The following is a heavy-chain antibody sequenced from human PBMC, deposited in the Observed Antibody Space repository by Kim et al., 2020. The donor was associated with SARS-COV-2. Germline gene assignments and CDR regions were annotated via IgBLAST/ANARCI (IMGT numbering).Heavy chain of an antibody. CDR2: ISYDGSNK. CDR3: ATLVLGYCSGGSCYRRGNAFDI. Sequence: GGSLRLSCAASGFTFSSYAMHWVRQAPGKGLEWVAVISYDGSNKYYADSVKGRFTISRDNSKNTLYLQMNSLRAEDTAVYYCATLVLGYCSGGSCYRRGNAFDIWGQGTMVTVSS. CDR1: GFTFSSYA. J-gene: IGHJ3*02. D-gene: IGHD2-15*01. V-gene: IGHV3-30*04.